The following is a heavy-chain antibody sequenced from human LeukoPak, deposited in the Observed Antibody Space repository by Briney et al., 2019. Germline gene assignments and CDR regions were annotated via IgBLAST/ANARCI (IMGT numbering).Heavy chain of an antibody. J-gene: IGHJ4*02. Sequence: PGGFLRLSCAASGFTFSSYWMSWVRQAPGKGLEWVANIKQDGSEKYYVDSVKGRFTISRDNAKNSLYLQMNSLRAEDTAVYYCARGDFWSGYYTFDYWGQGTLVTVSS. CDR2: IKQDGSEK. V-gene: IGHV3-7*01. D-gene: IGHD3-3*01. CDR1: GFTFSSYW. CDR3: ARGDFWSGYYTFDY.